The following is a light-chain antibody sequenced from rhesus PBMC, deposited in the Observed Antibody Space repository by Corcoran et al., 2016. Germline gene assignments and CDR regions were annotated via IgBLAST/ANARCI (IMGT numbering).Light chain of an antibody. CDR3: QHGYGTPLT. J-gene: IGKJ4*01. CDR1: ENVNNY. CDR2: KES. V-gene: IGKV1-74*01. Sequence: DIQMTQSPSSLSASVGNRVTITCRASENVNNYLNWYQQKLGKAPKLLIYKESTLQSGVPSRFSGSGTGTDYTFTISSLPPEDVATYYCQHGYGTPLTFGGGTKVEIK.